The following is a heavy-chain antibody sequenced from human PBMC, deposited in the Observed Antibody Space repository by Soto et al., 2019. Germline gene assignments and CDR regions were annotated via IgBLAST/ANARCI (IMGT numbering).Heavy chain of an antibody. CDR1: GYTFTRHY. V-gene: IGHV1-46*01. J-gene: IGHJ3*02. CDR3: ARDLLAAGSDALDI. Sequence: QVQLVQSGAEVKKPGASVKVSCKASGYTFTRHYIHWVRQAPGQGLEWMGIINSSGGHTYYAQKFQGRFTMIRDRSTSTVYLELSSLRSEETAVSYFARDLLAAGSDALDIWGQGTMVTVSS. CDR2: INSSGGHT. D-gene: IGHD6-13*01.